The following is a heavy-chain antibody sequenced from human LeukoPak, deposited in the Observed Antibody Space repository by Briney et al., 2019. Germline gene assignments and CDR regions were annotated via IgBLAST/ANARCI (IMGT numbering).Heavy chain of an antibody. Sequence: GSLRLSCAASGFTFSSYAMHWVRQAPGKGLEWVAVISYDGGNKYYADSVKGRFTISRDNSKNTLYLQMNSLRAEDTAVYYCARDYGPRIAAALDYWGQGTLVTVSS. CDR1: GFTFSSYA. V-gene: IGHV3-30*04. J-gene: IGHJ4*02. CDR3: ARDYGPRIAAALDY. CDR2: ISYDGGNK. D-gene: IGHD6-13*01.